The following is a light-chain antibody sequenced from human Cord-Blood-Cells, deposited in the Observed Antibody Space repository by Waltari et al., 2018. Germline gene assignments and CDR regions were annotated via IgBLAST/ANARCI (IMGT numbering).Light chain of an antibody. CDR2: DAS. CDR1: QSVSSY. Sequence: EIVLTQSPATLSLSPEERATSSCRPSQSVSSYLAWYQQKPGQAPRLLIYDASNRATGIPARFSGSGSGTDFTLTISSLEPEDFAVYYCQQRSNWPLTFGGGTKVEIK. CDR3: QQRSNWPLT. V-gene: IGKV3-11*01. J-gene: IGKJ4*01.